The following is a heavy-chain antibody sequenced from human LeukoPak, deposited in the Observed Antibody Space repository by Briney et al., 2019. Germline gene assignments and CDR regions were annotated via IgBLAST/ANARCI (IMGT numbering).Heavy chain of an antibody. CDR3: ARAARVLNAFDI. CDR2: IYYSGST. Sequence: PSETLSLTCTVSGGSISSYYWSWIRQPPGKGLEWIGYIYYSGSTNYNPSLKSRVTISVDTSKNQFSLKLSSVTAADTAVYYCARAARVLNAFDIWGQGTMVTVSS. V-gene: IGHV4-59*01. CDR1: GGSISSYY. J-gene: IGHJ3*02.